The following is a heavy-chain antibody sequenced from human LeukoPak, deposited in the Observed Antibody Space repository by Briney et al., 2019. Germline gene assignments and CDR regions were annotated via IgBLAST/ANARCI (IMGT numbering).Heavy chain of an antibody. CDR1: GFTFRSYG. V-gene: IGHV3-30*18. CDR3: AKHLPGSQWEPLDY. CDR2: ISYDGSNI. J-gene: IGHJ4*02. Sequence: PGRSLRLSCAAPGFTFRSYGMHWVRQAPGKGLEWVAYISYDGSNIHYADTVKGRFTISRDNSRNTLYLQMNSLRAEDTALYYCAKHLPGSQWEPLDYWGQGTLVTVSS. D-gene: IGHD1-26*01.